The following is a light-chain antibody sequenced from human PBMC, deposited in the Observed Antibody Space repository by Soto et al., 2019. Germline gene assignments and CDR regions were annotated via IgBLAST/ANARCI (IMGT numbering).Light chain of an antibody. CDR3: QHRSAWPIT. CDR2: DAS. CDR1: QSVRSY. J-gene: IGKJ4*01. V-gene: IGKV3-11*01. Sequence: EIVLTQSPATLSFSPGERATLSCRASQSVRSYLVWYQQKPGQAPRLLIYDASTRATGIPARISGSGSGTDFTLTISSLEPEDFAVYYCQHRSAWPITFGGGTKVEIK.